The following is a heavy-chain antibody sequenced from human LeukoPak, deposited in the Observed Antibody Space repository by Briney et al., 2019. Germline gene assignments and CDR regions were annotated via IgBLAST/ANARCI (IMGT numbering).Heavy chain of an antibody. CDR2: INSSGNTL. CDR3: ARIGPLIRGGDH. CDR1: GFPLSTYE. D-gene: IGHD3-10*01. J-gene: IGHJ4*02. V-gene: IGHV3-48*03. Sequence: PGGSLRLSCAASGFPLSTYEMNWVRQAPGKGLEWVSYINSSGNTLYYADSVKGRFTVSRDNAKNSLYLQMNSLRAEDTAVYYCARIGPLIRGGDHWGQGTLVTVSS.